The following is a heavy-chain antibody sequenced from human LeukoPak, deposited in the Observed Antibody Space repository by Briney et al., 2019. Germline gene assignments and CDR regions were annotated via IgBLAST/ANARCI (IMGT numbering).Heavy chain of an antibody. CDR1: GFTFSSYA. V-gene: IGHV3-48*03. CDR2: TSSSGSTI. Sequence: PGRSLRLSCAASGFTFSSYAMHWVRQAPGKGLEWVSYTSSSGSTIYYADSVKGRFTISRDNAKNSLYLQMNSLRAEDTAVYHCARGHGSGWYYFDYWGQGTLVTVSS. J-gene: IGHJ4*02. D-gene: IGHD6-19*01. CDR3: ARGHGSGWYYFDY.